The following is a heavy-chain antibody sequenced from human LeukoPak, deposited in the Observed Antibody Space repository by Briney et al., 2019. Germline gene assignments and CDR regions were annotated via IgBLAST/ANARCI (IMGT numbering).Heavy chain of an antibody. CDR1: GFTVSRNY. J-gene: IGHJ4*02. V-gene: IGHV3-53*01. CDR2: IYSGGDT. CDR3: ARSPPASPFDY. Sequence: GGSLRLSCTASGFTVSRNYMSWVRQAPGKGLEWVSVIYSGGDTYYADSVKGRFTISRDISENTLYLQMDNLRAEDTAFYYCARSPPASPFDYWGQGTLVTVYS. D-gene: IGHD2-2*01.